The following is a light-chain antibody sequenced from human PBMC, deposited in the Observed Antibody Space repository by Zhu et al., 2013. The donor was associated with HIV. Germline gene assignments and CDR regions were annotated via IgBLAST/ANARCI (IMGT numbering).Light chain of an antibody. CDR3: SSYTSSSTLVV. Sequence: QSALTQPASVSGSPGQAITISCTGTSSDVGAYNYVSWYQQHPGKAPKLMIYEVSKRPSGVSNRFSGSKSGNTASLTISGLQAEDEADYYCSSYTSSSTLVVFGGGTKLTVL. CDR2: EVS. J-gene: IGLJ2*01. CDR1: SSDVGAYNY. V-gene: IGLV2-14*01.